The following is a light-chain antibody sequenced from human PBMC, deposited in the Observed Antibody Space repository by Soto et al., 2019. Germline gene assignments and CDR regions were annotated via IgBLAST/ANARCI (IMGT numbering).Light chain of an antibody. CDR3: QVWDSTSDHSFV. V-gene: IGLV3-21*02. CDR2: ADT. Sequence: SYELTQPPSVSVAPGQTARITCGGNRIGSKSVHWYQQKPGQAPVLVVYADTDRHSGIPERFSGSNSGNTATLTISRVEAGDEADYYCQVWDSTSDHSFVFGTGTKLTVL. J-gene: IGLJ1*01. CDR1: RIGSKS.